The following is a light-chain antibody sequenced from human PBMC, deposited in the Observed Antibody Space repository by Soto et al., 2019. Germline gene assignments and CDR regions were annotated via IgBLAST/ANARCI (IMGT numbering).Light chain of an antibody. CDR3: QQRNVWPPIT. CDR1: QSVSSSY. Sequence: EIVLTQSPGTLSLSPGERATLSCRASQSVSSSYLAWYQQKPGQAPRLLIYGASSRATGIPDRFSGSRSGTEFTLTINSLEPEDFAVYYCQQRNVWPPITFGQGTRLEIK. CDR2: GAS. J-gene: IGKJ5*01. V-gene: IGKV3D-20*02.